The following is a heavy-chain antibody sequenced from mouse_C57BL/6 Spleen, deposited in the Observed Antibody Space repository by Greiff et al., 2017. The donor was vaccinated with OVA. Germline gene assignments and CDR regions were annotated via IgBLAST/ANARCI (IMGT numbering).Heavy chain of an antibody. CDR1: GYTFTDYY. Sequence: VQLQQSGPELVKPGASVKISCKASGYTFTDYYMNWVKQSHGKSLEWIGDINPNNGGTSYNQKFKGKATLTVDKSSSTAYMELRSLTSEDSAVYYCATDYYGSSYGNFDYWGQGTTLTVSS. V-gene: IGHV1-26*01. D-gene: IGHD1-1*01. J-gene: IGHJ2*01. CDR3: ATDYYGSSYGNFDY. CDR2: INPNNGGT.